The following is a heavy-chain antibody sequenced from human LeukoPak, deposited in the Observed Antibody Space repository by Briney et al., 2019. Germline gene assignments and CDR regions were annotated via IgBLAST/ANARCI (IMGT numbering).Heavy chain of an antibody. CDR3: AKTVQKYCTNGGCYFYYGMDV. V-gene: IGHV3-23*01. CDR2: ISGRGGST. CDR1: GFTFSSYA. D-gene: IGHD2-8*01. J-gene: IGHJ6*02. Sequence: GGSLRLSCAASGFTFSSYAMSWVRQAPGKGLEWVSAISGRGGSTYYADSVKGRFTISRDNSKNTLYLQMNSLRAEDTAVYYCAKTVQKYCTNGGCYFYYGMDVWGQGTTVTVSS.